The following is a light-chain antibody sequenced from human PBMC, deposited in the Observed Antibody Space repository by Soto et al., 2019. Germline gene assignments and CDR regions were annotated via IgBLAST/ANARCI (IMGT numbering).Light chain of an antibody. Sequence: QSALTQPASVSGSPGQSITISCTGTSSDVGDYNYVSWYQQHPGKAPKLMIYDANNRPSGVSNRFTGSKSGNTASLTTSGLQAEDEADYYCSSYTSSSTPRVVFGGGTKLTVL. CDR1: SSDVGDYNY. CDR3: SSYTSSSTPRVV. V-gene: IGLV2-14*01. CDR2: DAN. J-gene: IGLJ2*01.